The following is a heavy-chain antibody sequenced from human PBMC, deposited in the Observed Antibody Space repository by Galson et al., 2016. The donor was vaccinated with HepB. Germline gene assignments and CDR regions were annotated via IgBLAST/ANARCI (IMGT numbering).Heavy chain of an antibody. V-gene: IGHV3-64D*06. CDR2: ISSNGGTT. D-gene: IGHD3-10*01. J-gene: IGHJ4*02. CDR3: VKDLTGSYYSYFDY. CDR1: GFTFSTYA. Sequence: SLRLSCAASGFTFSTYAMYWVRQAPGKGLEYVSAISSNGGTTYYADSVKGRFTISRDNSKNTLYLQMSSLRAEDTAVYSCVKDLTGSYYSYFDYWGQGTLVTVSS.